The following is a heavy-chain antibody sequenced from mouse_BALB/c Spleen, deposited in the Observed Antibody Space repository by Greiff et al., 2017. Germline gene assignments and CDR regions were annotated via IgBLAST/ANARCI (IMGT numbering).Heavy chain of an antibody. J-gene: IGHJ1*01. CDR3: AKGGGNLYFDV. D-gene: IGHD1-1*02. CDR2: INPSSGYT. V-gene: IGHV1-4*02. Sequence: QVQLQQSAAELARPGASVKMSCKASGYTFTSYTMHWVKQRPGQGLEWIGYINPSSGYTEYNQKFKDKTTLTADKSSSTAYMQLSSLTSEDSAVYYCAKGGGNLYFDVWGAGTTVTVSS. CDR1: GYTFTSYT.